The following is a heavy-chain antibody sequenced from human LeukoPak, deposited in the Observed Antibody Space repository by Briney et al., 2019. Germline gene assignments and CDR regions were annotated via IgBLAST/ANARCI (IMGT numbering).Heavy chain of an antibody. D-gene: IGHD6-25*01. Sequence: KASETLSLTCTVSGGSINNYYGIWIRQPPGKGLELIGYIHYSGSTNYNPSLKNRVTISLDTSKSQFSLKLRSVTAADTAVYYCARSPSGHFDYWGQGTLVTVSS. J-gene: IGHJ4*02. CDR2: IHYSGST. CDR1: GGSINNYY. CDR3: ARSPSGHFDY. V-gene: IGHV4-59*08.